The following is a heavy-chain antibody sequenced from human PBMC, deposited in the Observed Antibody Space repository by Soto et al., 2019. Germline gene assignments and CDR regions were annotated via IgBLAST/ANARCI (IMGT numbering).Heavy chain of an antibody. D-gene: IGHD4-17*01. CDR3: ARTTVFNYYYGMDV. CDR2: INHSGST. J-gene: IGHJ6*02. V-gene: IGHV4-34*01. Sequence: SETLSLTCAVYGGSFSGYYWSWIRQPPGKGLEWIGEINHSGSTNYNPSLKSRVTISVDTSKNQFSLKLSSVTAADTAVYYCARTTVFNYYYGMDVWGQGTTVTV. CDR1: GGSFSGYY.